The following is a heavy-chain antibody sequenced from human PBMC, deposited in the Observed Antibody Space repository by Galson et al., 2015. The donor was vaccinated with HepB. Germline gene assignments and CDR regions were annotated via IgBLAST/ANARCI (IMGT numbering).Heavy chain of an antibody. CDR1: GFTISSYW. J-gene: IGHJ4*02. CDR3: ARALWGGGL. D-gene: IGHD3-16*01. Sequence: SLRLSCAASGFTISSYWMHWVRQAPGMGLVWVSSINSEGSSTNYADSVKGRFTISRDNAKNTLYLQMSSLRAEDTAVFYCARALWGGGLWGQGTLVTVSS. V-gene: IGHV3-74*01. CDR2: INSEGSST.